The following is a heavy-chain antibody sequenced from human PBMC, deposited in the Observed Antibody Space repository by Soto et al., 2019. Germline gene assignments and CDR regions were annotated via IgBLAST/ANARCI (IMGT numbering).Heavy chain of an antibody. J-gene: IGHJ5*02. D-gene: IGHD2-2*01. CDR1: GYTFTGYY. CDR2: INPNSGGT. V-gene: IGHV1-2*02. CDR3: ARPARRYCSSTSCYTGFDP. Sequence: ASVKVSCKASGYTFTGYYMHWVRQAPGQGLEWMGWINPNSGGTNYAQKFQGRVTMTRDTSISTAYMELSRLRSDDTAVYCCARPARRYCSSTSCYTGFDPWGQGTLVTVSS.